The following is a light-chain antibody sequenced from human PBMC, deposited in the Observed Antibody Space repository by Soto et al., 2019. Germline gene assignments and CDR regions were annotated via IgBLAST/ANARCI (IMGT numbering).Light chain of an antibody. V-gene: IGKV3-11*01. CDR2: DAS. Sequence: EIVVTQSPATLSLSPGERATLSCRASQSISTYLAWYQQKPGQAPRLLIYDASNRTTGAPARFSGSGSGTDFALTSSTLEPEDLAVYYCQQRNNRPRWTFGQGDKLEIK. J-gene: IGKJ1*01. CDR1: QSISTY. CDR3: QQRNNRPRWT.